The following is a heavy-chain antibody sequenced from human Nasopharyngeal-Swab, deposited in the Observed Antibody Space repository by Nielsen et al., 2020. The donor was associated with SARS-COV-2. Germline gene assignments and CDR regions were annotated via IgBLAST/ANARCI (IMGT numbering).Heavy chain of an antibody. CDR3: ARVSPQYVDYYFDY. J-gene: IGHJ4*02. CDR1: GYSFTSYW. V-gene: IGHV5-51*07. Sequence: GGSLRLSCKGSGYSFTSYWIGWVHQMPGKGLEWMGIIYPGDSDTRYSPSFQGQVTISADKSISTAYLQWSSLKASDTAMYYCARVSPQYVDYYFDYWGQGTLVTVSS. CDR2: IYPGDSDT. D-gene: IGHD3/OR15-3a*01.